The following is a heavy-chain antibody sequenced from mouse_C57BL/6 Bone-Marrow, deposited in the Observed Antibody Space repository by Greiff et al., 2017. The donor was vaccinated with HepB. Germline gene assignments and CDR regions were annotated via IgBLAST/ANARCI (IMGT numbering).Heavy chain of an antibody. V-gene: IGHV1-15*01. CDR3: TRGPDYYGSVYWYFDV. J-gene: IGHJ1*03. Sequence: QVQLQQSGAELVRPGASVTLSCKASGYTFTDYEMHWVKQTPVHGLEWIGAIDPETGGTAYNQKFKGKAILTADKSSSTAYMELRSLTSEDSAVYYCTRGPDYYGSVYWYFDVWGTGTTVTVSS. CDR2: IDPETGGT. D-gene: IGHD1-1*01. CDR1: GYTFTDYE.